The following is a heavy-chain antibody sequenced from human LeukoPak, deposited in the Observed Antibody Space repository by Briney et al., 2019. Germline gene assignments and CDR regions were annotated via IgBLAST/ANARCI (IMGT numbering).Heavy chain of an antibody. D-gene: IGHD3-10*01. CDR2: IIPVFGAA. CDR1: GGTFSTYA. J-gene: IGHJ6*02. Sequence: ASVKVSCKASGGTFSTYAVSWVRQAPGQGLEWMGGIIPVFGAANYAQKFQGRVTLTADESTNTAHMDLSGLRSEDTAVYYCARAQYYYGSGTVYYYGMDVWGQGTTVTVSS. CDR3: ARAQYYYGSGTVYYYGMDV. V-gene: IGHV1-69*01.